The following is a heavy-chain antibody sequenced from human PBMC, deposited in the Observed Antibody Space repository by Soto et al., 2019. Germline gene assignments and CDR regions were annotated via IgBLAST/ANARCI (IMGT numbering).Heavy chain of an antibody. CDR2: IKSKTDGGTT. Sequence: NPGGSLRLSCAASGFTFSNAWMSWVRQAPGKGLEWVGRIKSKTDGGTTDYAAPVKGRFTISRDDSKNTLYLQMNSLKTEDTAVYYCTTHKDFWSGYSFDYWGQGTLVTVSS. CDR1: GFTFSNAW. J-gene: IGHJ4*02. CDR3: TTHKDFWSGYSFDY. D-gene: IGHD3-3*01. V-gene: IGHV3-15*01.